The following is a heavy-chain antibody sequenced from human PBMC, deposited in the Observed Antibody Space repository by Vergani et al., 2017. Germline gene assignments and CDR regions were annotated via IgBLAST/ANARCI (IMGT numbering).Heavy chain of an antibody. CDR3: ARVSRPGIAVAATGY. CDR2: ISYDGSNK. D-gene: IGHD6-19*01. Sequence: QVQLVESGGGVVQPGRSLRLSCAASGFTFSSYGMHWVRQAPGKGLEWVAVISYDGSNKYYADSVKGRFTISRDNSKNTLYLQRNSLRAEDTAVYYCARVSRPGIAVAATGYWGQGTLVTVSS. V-gene: IGHV3-30*03. CDR1: GFTFSSYG. J-gene: IGHJ4*02.